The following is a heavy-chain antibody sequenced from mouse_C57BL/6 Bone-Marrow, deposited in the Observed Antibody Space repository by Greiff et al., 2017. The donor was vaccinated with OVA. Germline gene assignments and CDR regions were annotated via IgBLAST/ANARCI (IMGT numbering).Heavy chain of an antibody. CDR2: IDPENGDT. D-gene: IGHD2-10*02. Sequence: DVKLVESGAELVRPGASVKLSCTASGFNIKDDYMHWVKQRPEQGLEWIGWIDPENGDTEYASKFQGKATITADTSSNTAYLQLSSLTSEDTAVYYCTILGLYYAMDYWGQGTSVTVSS. CDR3: TILGLYYAMDY. J-gene: IGHJ4*01. V-gene: IGHV14-4*01. CDR1: GFNIKDDY.